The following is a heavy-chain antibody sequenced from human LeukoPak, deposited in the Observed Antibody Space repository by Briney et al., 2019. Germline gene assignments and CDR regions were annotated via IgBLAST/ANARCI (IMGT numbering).Heavy chain of an antibody. CDR2: IWYDGSNK. V-gene: IGHV3-33*01. Sequence: PGGSLRLSCATSGFTFRKFGMHWVRQAPGKGLEWVAIIWYDGSNKYYVESVKGRFTISRDDSKRTVYLDMNTLRVEDTAVYYCAREYIGRAAAPKGMDVWGQGTTVTVSS. D-gene: IGHD6-13*01. J-gene: IGHJ6*02. CDR3: AREYIGRAAAPKGMDV. CDR1: GFTFRKFG.